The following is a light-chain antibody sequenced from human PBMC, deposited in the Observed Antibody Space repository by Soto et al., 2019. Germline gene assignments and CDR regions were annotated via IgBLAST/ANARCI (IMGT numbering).Light chain of an antibody. CDR2: DVA. CDR1: SSDVGGSNF. CDR3: VSYTSSTTYV. V-gene: IGLV2-14*03. J-gene: IGLJ1*01. Sequence: QSVLTQPASVSDSPGQSITISCTGTSSDVGGSNFVSWYQQHPGKPPKLIIYDVANRPSGVSNHFSGSKSGSTASLIIPRLQTEDEADYYCVSYTSSTTYVFGTGTKVTVL.